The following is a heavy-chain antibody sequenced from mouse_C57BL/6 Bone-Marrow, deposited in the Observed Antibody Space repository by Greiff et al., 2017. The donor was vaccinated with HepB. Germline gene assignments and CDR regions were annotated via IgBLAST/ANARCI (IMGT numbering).Heavy chain of an antibody. CDR1: GFTFSDYY. D-gene: IGHD1-1*01. CDR3: ARRGTTVVADWYFDV. Sequence: EVMLVESGGGLVQPGGSLKLSCAASGFTFSDYYMYWVRQTPEKRLEWVAYISNGGGSTYYPDTVKGRFTISRDNAKNTLYLQMSRLKSEDTAMYYCARRGTTVVADWYFDVWGTGTTVTVSS. J-gene: IGHJ1*03. CDR2: ISNGGGST. V-gene: IGHV5-12*01.